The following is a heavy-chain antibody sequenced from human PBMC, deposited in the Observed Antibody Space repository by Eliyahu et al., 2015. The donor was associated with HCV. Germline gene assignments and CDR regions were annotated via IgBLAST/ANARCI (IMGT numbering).Heavy chain of an antibody. CDR3: AKGGTTWYHRFDP. J-gene: IGHJ5*02. D-gene: IGHD2-2*01. CDR2: ITGSGATS. Sequence: EVQLLESGGGLVQPGGSLRLSCAASGFIFSNYAMSWVRQAPGKGLGWVSTITGSGATSYYADSVKGRFTISRDNSKNTLFLQMNSLRAEDTAVYYCAKGGTTWYHRFDPWGQGTLVTVSS. CDR1: GFIFSNYA. V-gene: IGHV3-23*01.